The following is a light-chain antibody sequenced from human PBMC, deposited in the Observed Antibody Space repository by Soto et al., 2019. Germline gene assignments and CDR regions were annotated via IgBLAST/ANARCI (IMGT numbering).Light chain of an antibody. V-gene: IGLV2-11*01. J-gene: IGLJ1*01. CDR2: DVN. Sequence: QSVLTQPRSVSGSPGQSVTISCTGTSSDVGGYNYVSWYQQHPGKAPKVMIYDVNKRPSGVPDRFSGSKSGNTASLTISGLQAEDEADYYCCSYAGNSYGFGTGTKVTVL. CDR3: CSYAGNSYG. CDR1: SSDVGGYNY.